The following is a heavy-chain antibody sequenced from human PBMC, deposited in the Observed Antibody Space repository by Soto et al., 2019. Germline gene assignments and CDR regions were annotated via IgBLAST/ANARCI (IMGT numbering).Heavy chain of an antibody. V-gene: IGHV3-33*01. Sequence: QVQLVESGGGLVQPGRSLRLSCAASGFTFSSYGMHWVRQAPGKGLERVAVIWYDGRNKYYADSVKGRFTISRDNSKSTMYLQMNSLRPEDTAVYYCARDYDSSGYPRYYFDYWGQGTLVNVSS. CDR2: IWYDGRNK. J-gene: IGHJ4*02. CDR1: GFTFSSYG. D-gene: IGHD3-22*01. CDR3: ARDYDSSGYPRYYFDY.